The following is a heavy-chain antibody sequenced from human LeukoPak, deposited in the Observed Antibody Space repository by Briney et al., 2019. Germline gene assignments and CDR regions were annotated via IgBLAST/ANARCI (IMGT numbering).Heavy chain of an antibody. V-gene: IGHV1-2*06. J-gene: IGHJ4*02. CDR2: INPNSGGT. CDR1: GYTFTGYY. Sequence: GASVKVSCKASGYTFTGYYMHWVRQAPGQGLEWMGRINPNSGGTNYAQKLQGRVTMTRDTSISTAYMELSRLRSDDTAVYYCARSGDYGDLRFHDYWGQGTLVTVSS. D-gene: IGHD4-17*01. CDR3: ARSGDYGDLRFHDY.